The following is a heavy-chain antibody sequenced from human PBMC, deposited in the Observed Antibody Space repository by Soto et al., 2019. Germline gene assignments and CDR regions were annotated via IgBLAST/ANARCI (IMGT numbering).Heavy chain of an antibody. CDR3: ATAYDFWSGYYKGNWFDP. CDR2: FDPEDGET. J-gene: IGHJ5*02. D-gene: IGHD3-3*01. Sequence: ASVKVSCKASGYTFTNYYMHWVRQAPGKGLEWMGGFDPEDGETIYAQKFQGRVTMTEDTSTDTAYMELSSLRSEDTAVYYCATAYDFWSGYYKGNWFDPWGQGTLVPVSS. CDR1: GYTFTNYY. V-gene: IGHV1-24*01.